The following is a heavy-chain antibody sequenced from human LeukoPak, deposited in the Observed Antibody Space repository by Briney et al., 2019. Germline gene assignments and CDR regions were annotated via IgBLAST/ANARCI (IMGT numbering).Heavy chain of an antibody. J-gene: IGHJ4*02. CDR2: IYYSGST. CDR1: GGSINSYY. Sequence: SETLSLTCTVSGGSINSYYWGWIRQPPGKGLEWIGYIYYSGSTNYNPSLQSRVTISVDTSKNHFSLSLSSVTAADTGVYYCARGPPRFCAGDCYLRYFDYWGQGTLVTVSS. D-gene: IGHD2-21*02. CDR3: ARGPPRFCAGDCYLRYFDY. V-gene: IGHV4-59*01.